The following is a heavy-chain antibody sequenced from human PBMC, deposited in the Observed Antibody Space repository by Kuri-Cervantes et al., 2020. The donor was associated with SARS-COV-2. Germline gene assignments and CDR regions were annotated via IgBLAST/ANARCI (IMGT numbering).Heavy chain of an antibody. Sequence: ASVKVSCKASGYIFTEYYMHWVRQAPGQGLEWMGWINPNSGGTNYTQRFQGRVTMTRDTSISTAYMELSRLRSDDTAVYYSARGGLAVAGRVWFDPWGQGTRVTVSS. V-gene: IGHV1-2*02. J-gene: IGHJ5*02. CDR1: GYIFTEYY. CDR3: ARGGLAVAGRVWFDP. D-gene: IGHD6-19*01. CDR2: INPNSGGT.